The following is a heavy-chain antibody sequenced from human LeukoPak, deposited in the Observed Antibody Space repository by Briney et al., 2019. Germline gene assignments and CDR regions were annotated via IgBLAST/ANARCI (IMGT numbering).Heavy chain of an antibody. CDR2: LHYSGLT. CDR3: TRGVGTPLTTHFDY. V-gene: IGHV4-59*01. D-gene: IGHD1-7*01. CDR1: LVSLSSYD. J-gene: IGHJ4*02. Sequence: SETLSLTCTVSLVSLSSYDWSCVRQPPGKGLECIGFLHYSGLTNYSPSLKSRVTISVDTSKKQFSLNLSSVTAADTAVYYCTRGVGTPLTTHFDYWGQGIPVTVSS.